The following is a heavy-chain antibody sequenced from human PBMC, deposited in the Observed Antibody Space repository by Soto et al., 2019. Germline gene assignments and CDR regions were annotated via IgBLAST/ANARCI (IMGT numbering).Heavy chain of an antibody. CDR2: IMPIFRAP. CDR1: GGAFSDYA. D-gene: IGHD2-15*01. CDR3: ASWLKGPDIGNYYYGMDV. Sequence: QVQLVQSGAEVTKPGSSVKVSCKASGGAFSDYAFSWVRQAPGQGLEWLGGIMPIFRAPDYAQKFQGRVTITADEVTTTAYMEMNSLRSEDTAIYYCASWLKGPDIGNYYYGMDVWGQGTTVTVS. V-gene: IGHV1-69*12. J-gene: IGHJ6*02.